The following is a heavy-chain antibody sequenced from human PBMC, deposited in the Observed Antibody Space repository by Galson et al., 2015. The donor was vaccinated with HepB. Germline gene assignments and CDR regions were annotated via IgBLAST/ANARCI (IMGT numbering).Heavy chain of an antibody. CDR3: ATIRVGFCITTSCKADDFDI. V-gene: IGHV1-46*01. Sequence: SCKASGYTFSTYYIHWVRQAPGQGLEWMGIINPSGGRTNYAQKFQDRVTMTRDTSTSTVYMQLSSLRSEDTAVYYCATIRVGFCITTSCKADDFDIWGQGTMVTFSS. CDR1: GYTFSTYY. J-gene: IGHJ3*02. D-gene: IGHD2-2*01. CDR2: INPSGGRT.